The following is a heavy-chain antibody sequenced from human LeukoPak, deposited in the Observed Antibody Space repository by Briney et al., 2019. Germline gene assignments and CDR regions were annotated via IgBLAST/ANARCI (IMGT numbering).Heavy chain of an antibody. CDR2: ISGSGDST. D-gene: IGHD2-15*01. Sequence: GGALRLSCAASGFTFSSYAMIWVRQAPGKGLEWLSAISGSGDSTYYADSVKGRFTISRDNSKITLYLQINSLRADGTAVYYCAKQFSSAVGSAVDCWGQGTLVTVSS. J-gene: IGHJ4*02. CDR3: AKQFSSAVGSAVDC. V-gene: IGHV3-23*01. CDR1: GFTFSSYA.